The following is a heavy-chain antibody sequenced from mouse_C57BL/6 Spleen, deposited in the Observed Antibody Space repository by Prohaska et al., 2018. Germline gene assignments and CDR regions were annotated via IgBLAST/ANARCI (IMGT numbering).Heavy chain of an antibody. Sequence: EVQLVESGGDLVKPGGSLKLSCAASGFTFSSYGMSWVRQTPDKRLEWVATISSGGSYTYYPDSVKGRFTISRDNAKNTLYLQMSSLKSEDTAMYYCARHPYYYPFAYWGQGTLVTVSA. D-gene: IGHD2-10*01. CDR2: ISSGGSYT. CDR3: ARHPYYYPFAY. CDR1: GFTFSSYG. J-gene: IGHJ3*01. V-gene: IGHV5-6*01.